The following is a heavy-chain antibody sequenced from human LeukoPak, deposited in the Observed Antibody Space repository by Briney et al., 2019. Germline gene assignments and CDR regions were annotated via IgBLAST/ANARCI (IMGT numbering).Heavy chain of an antibody. CDR2: INHSGST. Sequence: SETLSLTCAVYGESFTGYYWTWIRQPPGKGLEWMGEINHSGSTNYNPSLKSRVTISVDTSKNQFSLNMNSVTAADTAVYYCARACTSCYGRGWLDPWGQGTLVTVSS. CDR3: ARACTSCYGRGWLDP. CDR1: GESFTGYY. V-gene: IGHV4-34*01. D-gene: IGHD2-2*01. J-gene: IGHJ5*02.